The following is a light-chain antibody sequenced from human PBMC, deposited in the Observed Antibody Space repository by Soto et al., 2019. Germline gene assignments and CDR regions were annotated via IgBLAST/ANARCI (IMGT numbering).Light chain of an antibody. CDR2: GND. CDR3: QSYDSSLTGYWV. Sequence: QSVLTQPPSLSGAPGQTVTISCTGTNSNIGADYVEHWYQHLPGTAPKLLIYGNDKRPSGVPGRFSGAKSGSSASLAITGLQAEDEADYYCQSYDSSLTGYWVFGGGTKLTVL. V-gene: IGLV1-40*01. J-gene: IGLJ3*02. CDR1: NSNIGADYV.